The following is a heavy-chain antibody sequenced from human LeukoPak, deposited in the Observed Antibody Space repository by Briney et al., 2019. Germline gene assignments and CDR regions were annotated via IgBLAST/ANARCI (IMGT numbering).Heavy chain of an antibody. CDR2: ISAYNGNT. CDR1: GYTFTSYG. D-gene: IGHD3-10*01. Sequence: ASVKVSCKASGYTFTSYGISWVRQAPGQGLERMGWISAYNGNTNYAQKLQGRVTMTTDTSTSTAYMELRSLRSDDTAVYYCARTGELYYYGSGSHPPPSYWYFDLWGRGTLVTVSS. V-gene: IGHV1-18*01. CDR3: ARTGELYYYGSGSHPPPSYWYFDL. J-gene: IGHJ2*01.